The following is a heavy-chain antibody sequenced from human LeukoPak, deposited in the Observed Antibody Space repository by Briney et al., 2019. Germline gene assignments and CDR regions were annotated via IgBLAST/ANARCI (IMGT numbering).Heavy chain of an antibody. CDR2: ISWYSGNI. D-gene: IGHD2-21*01. J-gene: IGHJ6*02. CDR3: AGDVWRRVFYYGMDV. CDR1: GFTFDDYA. V-gene: IGHV3-9*01. Sequence: RPGGSLRLSCAASGFTFDDYAMHWVRQAPGKGLEWVSSISWYSGNIGYADSVKGRFSISRDNAKNTLYLQMNSLRTDDTALYFCAGDVWRRVFYYGMDVWGQGTTVAVSS.